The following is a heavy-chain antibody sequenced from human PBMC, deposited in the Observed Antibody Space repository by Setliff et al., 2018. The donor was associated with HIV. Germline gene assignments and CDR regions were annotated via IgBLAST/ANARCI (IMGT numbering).Heavy chain of an antibody. CDR2: ISAYNGNT. J-gene: IGHJ4*02. Sequence: ASVKVSCKASGYTFTSYGISWVRQAPGQGLEWMGWISAYNGNTNYAQKLQGRVTMTTDKSTSTAYMERRSLRSDDTAVYYCARDLRDGYNYFDYWGQGTLVTVSS. V-gene: IGHV1-18*01. CDR1: GYTFTSYG. CDR3: ARDLRDGYNYFDY. D-gene: IGHD5-12*01.